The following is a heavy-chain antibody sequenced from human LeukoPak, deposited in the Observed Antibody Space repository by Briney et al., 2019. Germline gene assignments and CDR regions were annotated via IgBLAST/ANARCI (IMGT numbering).Heavy chain of an antibody. CDR2: IYTSGST. V-gene: IGHV4-4*07. D-gene: IGHD6-13*01. CDR3: AREGTSWTFDY. Sequence: SETLSLTCPVSGGSICSYYWSWIPQPAGKGLEWLGRIYTSGSTNHNPPLKRRVPMSVDTSKNQFSLKLTSLTTADTAVYYCAREGTSWTFDYWGPEPLVTASS. J-gene: IGHJ4*02. CDR1: GGSICSYY.